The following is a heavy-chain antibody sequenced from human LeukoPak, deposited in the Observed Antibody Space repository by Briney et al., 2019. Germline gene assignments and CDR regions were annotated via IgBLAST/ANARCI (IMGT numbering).Heavy chain of an antibody. V-gene: IGHV3-23*03. CDR3: AKSIGFGELLVDY. CDR2: IYSDNT. D-gene: IGHD3-10*01. CDR1: GFTFSSYA. J-gene: IGHJ4*02. Sequence: GGSLRLSCAASGFTFSSYAMSWVRQAPGKGLEWVSFIYSDNTHYSDSVKGRFTISRDNSKNTLYLQMNSLRAEDTAVYYCAKSIGFGELLVDYWGQGTLVTVSS.